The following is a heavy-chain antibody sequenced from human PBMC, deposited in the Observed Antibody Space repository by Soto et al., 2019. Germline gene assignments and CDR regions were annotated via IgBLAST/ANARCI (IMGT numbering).Heavy chain of an antibody. CDR3: AGGIAARPLGY. CDR2: IYHSGST. V-gene: IGHV4-59*04. CDR1: GGSISSYY. Sequence: SETLSLTCTVSGGSISSYYWSWIRQPPGKGLESIGYIYHSGSTYYNPSLKSRVTISVDRSKNQFSLKLSSVTAADTAVYYCAGGIAARPLGYWGQGTLVTVSS. D-gene: IGHD6-6*01. J-gene: IGHJ4*02.